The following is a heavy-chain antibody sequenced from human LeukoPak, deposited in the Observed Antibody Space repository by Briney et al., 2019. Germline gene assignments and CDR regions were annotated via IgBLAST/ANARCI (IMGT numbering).Heavy chain of an antibody. CDR2: ISAYNGDT. D-gene: IGHD3-22*01. CDR3: AREHDNKVRYYNGMDV. CDR1: GFTFTKHG. V-gene: IGHV1-18*01. Sequence: ASVKVSCKTSGFTFTKHGISWVRQAPGQGPEWMGWISAYNGDTCYAQKFQGRLTMTTDTSTNTAYMDLRSLRSDDTAVYYCAREHDNKVRYYNGMDVWGQGTTVTVSS. J-gene: IGHJ6*02.